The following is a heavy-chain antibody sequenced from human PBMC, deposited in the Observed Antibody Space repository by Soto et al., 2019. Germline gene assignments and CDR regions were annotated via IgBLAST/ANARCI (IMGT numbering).Heavy chain of an antibody. D-gene: IGHD3-3*01. V-gene: IGHV3-30-3*01. Sequence: QVKLVESGGGVVQPGRSLRLSCAASGFTLNNYAMHWVRQAPGKGLEWVGVISYDGSNKYYADSLKGRFTISRDDSLTTLYLQMYSLSAEDTAIYYCARDLATIDDYWGQGTLFTVSS. CDR2: ISYDGSNK. CDR3: ARDLATIDDY. J-gene: IGHJ4*02. CDR1: GFTLNNYA.